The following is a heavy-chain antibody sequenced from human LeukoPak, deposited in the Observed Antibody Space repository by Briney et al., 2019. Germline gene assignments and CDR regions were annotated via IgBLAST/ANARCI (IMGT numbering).Heavy chain of an antibody. J-gene: IGHJ4*02. CDR3: ARGIAAAGTPGY. CDR2: ISSSSSYI. V-gene: IGHV3-21*01. D-gene: IGHD6-13*01. CDR1: GFTFSSYS. Sequence: PGGSLRPSCAASGFTFSSYSMNWVRQAPGKGLEWVSSISSSSSYIYYADSVKGRFTISRDNAKNSLYLQMNSLRAEDTAVYYCARGIAAAGTPGYWGQGTLVTVSS.